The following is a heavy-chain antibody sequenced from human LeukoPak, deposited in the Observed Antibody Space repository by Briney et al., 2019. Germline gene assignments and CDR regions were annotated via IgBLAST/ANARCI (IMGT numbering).Heavy chain of an antibody. Sequence: EASVKVSCKASGGTFSSYAISWVRQAPGQGLEWMGGIIPIFGTANYAQKFQGRVTITADESTSTAYMELSSLRSEDTAVYYCASLIAAAGTSFWGQGTLVTVSS. CDR2: IIPIFGTA. J-gene: IGHJ4*02. D-gene: IGHD6-13*01. V-gene: IGHV1-69*13. CDR3: ASLIAAAGTSF. CDR1: GGTFSSYA.